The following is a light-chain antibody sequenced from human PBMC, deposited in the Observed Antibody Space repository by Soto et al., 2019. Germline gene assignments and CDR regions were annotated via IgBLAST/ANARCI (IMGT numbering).Light chain of an antibody. CDR3: QQYTSYSWT. V-gene: IGKV1-5*01. Sequence: DIQVTQSPSTLSASVGDRGTITCRASETINNWLAWYQQKPGKAPKLLIYDASSLASGVPSRFSGSASGTDFFLTISSLQPDDFANYYCQQYTSYSWTFGQGTKVEIK. CDR1: ETINNW. J-gene: IGKJ1*01. CDR2: DAS.